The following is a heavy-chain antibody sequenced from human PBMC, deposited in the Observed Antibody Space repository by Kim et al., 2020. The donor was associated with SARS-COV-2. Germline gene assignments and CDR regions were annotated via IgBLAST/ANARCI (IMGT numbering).Heavy chain of an antibody. CDR1: GGSISSSSYY. CDR2: IYYSGST. V-gene: IGHV4-39*01. CDR3: ARHLGITMVRGIRGVSAVAP. D-gene: IGHD3-10*01. J-gene: IGHJ5*02. Sequence: SETLSLTCTVSGGSISSSSYYWGWIRQPPGKGLEWIGSIYYSGSTYYNPTLKSRVTISVDTSKNQFSLKLSSVTAADTAVYYCARHLGITMVRGIRGVSAVAPWGQGTLVTVSS.